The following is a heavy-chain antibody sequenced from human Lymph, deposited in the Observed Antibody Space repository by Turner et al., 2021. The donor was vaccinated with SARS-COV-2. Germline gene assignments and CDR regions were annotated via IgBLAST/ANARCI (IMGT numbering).Heavy chain of an antibody. V-gene: IGHV4-59*01. D-gene: IGHD2-21*02. CDR2: SYYNGSI. CDR1: GASISGSY. J-gene: IGHJ6*02. CDR3: ARDRASYGDCWAGYYYGMDV. Sequence: QVQLQESGPGLVKPSETLSLTCTVSGASISGSYWIWIRHPPGKGLEWIGYSYYNGSIKYNPSRKSRVTISVDTSKNQFSLTLSSVTAADTAVYYCARDRASYGDCWAGYYYGMDVWGQGTTVTVSS.